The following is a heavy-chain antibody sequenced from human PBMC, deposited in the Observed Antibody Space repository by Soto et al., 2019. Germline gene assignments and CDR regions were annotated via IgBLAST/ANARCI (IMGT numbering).Heavy chain of an antibody. V-gene: IGHV4-59*01. CDR3: ARGSSGWWYLDD. Sequence: PSETLSLTCTVSGGSISSYYWSWIRQPPGKGLEWIGYIYYSGSTNYNPSLKSRVTISVNTSKNQFSLKLTSVTAADTAVYYCARGSSGWWYLDDWGQGTLVTVSS. CDR1: GGSISSYY. J-gene: IGHJ4*02. CDR2: IYYSGST. D-gene: IGHD6-19*01.